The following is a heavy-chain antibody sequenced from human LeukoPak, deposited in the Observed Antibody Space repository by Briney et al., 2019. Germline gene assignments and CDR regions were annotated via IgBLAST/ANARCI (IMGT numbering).Heavy chain of an antibody. J-gene: IGHJ4*02. CDR2: ISWNSGSI. CDR3: ARDRRYYGSGSYGYLGY. D-gene: IGHD3-10*01. Sequence: QPGGSLRLSCAASGFTFDDYAMNWVRQAPGKGLEWVSGISWNSGSIGYADSVKGRFTISRDNAKNSLYLQMNSLRAEDTAVYYCARDRRYYGSGSYGYLGYWGQGTLVTVSS. V-gene: IGHV3-9*01. CDR1: GFTFDDYA.